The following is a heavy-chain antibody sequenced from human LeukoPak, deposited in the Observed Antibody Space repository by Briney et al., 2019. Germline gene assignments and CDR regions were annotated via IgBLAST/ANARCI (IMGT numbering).Heavy chain of an antibody. D-gene: IGHD4-11*01. J-gene: IGHJ4*02. V-gene: IGHV3-23*01. CDR3: AKLTTS. Sequence: ETLSLTCAVSGGSISSGGYSWSWVRQAPGKGLEWVAVTVGGGDGTYYADSVKGRFTISRDNSNNTLYLQMNSLRAEDTAVYYCAKLTTSWGQGTLVTVSS. CDR2: TVGGGDGT. CDR1: GGSISSGGYS.